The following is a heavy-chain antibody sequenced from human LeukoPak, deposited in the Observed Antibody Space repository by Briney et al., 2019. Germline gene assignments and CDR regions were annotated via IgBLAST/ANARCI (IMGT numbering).Heavy chain of an antibody. CDR3: ASPII. J-gene: IGHJ4*02. CDR1: GFTFSSYA. V-gene: IGHV3-30*04. Sequence: GGSLRLSCAASGFTFSSYAMHWVRQAPGKGLEWVAVISYDGSNKYYADSVKGRFTISRDNSKNTLYLQMNSLKAEDTAVYYCASPIIWGQGTLVTVSS. CDR2: ISYDGSNK.